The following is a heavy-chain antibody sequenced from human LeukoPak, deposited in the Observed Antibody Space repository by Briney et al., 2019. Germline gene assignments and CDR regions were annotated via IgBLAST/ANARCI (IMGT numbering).Heavy chain of an antibody. J-gene: IGHJ6*03. CDR2: MNPNSGNT. V-gene: IGHV1-8*03. CDR3: ARGNVESYYYYYMDV. Sequence: ASVKVSCKASGYTFTSYDINWVRQATGQGLEWMGWMNPNSGNTGYAQKFQGRVTITRNTSISTAYMELSSLRSEDTAVYYCARGNVESYYYYYMDVCGKGTTVTVSS. D-gene: IGHD3-3*01. CDR1: GYTFTSYD.